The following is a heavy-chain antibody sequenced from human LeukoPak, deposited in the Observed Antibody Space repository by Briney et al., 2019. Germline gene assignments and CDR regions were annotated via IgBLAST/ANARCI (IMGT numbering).Heavy chain of an antibody. CDR2: IYSGGST. D-gene: IGHD6-13*01. CDR1: GFTFSDCA. CDR3: AYLQQQLSFDY. J-gene: IGHJ4*02. V-gene: IGHV3-53*01. Sequence: RSGGSLRLSCAASGFTFSDCAMSWVRQAPGKGLEWVSVIYSGGSTYYADSVKGRFTISRDNSKNTLYLQMNSLRAEDTAVYYCAYLQQQLSFDYWGQGTLVTVSS.